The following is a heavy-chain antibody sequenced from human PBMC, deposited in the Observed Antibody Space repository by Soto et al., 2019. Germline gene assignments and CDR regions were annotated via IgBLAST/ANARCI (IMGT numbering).Heavy chain of an antibody. D-gene: IGHD3-22*01. CDR3: ARGPAGYYYDSSGYYLDEYYFDY. V-gene: IGHV1-2*02. Sequence: XSVKVSCKASGYSFTGYYMHWVRQAPGQGLEWMGWINPNSGGTNYAQKFQGRVTMTRDTSISTAYMELSRLRSDDTAVYYCARGPAGYYYDSSGYYLDEYYFDYWGQGTLVTVSS. J-gene: IGHJ4*02. CDR1: GYSFTGYY. CDR2: INPNSGGT.